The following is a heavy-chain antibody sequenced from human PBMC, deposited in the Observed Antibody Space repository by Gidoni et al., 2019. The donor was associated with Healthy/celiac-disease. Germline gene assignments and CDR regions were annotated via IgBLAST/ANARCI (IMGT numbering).Heavy chain of an antibody. CDR3: ARDPLFGSSGYYYYYGMDV. J-gene: IGHJ6*02. D-gene: IGHD3-22*01. Sequence: EVQLVESGGGLVQPGGSLRLSCAASGFPFSSYWMSWVRQAPGKGLSWVANIKQDGSEKYYVDSVKGRFTISRDNAKNSLYLQMNSLRAEDTAVYYCARDPLFGSSGYYYYYGMDVWGQGTTVTVSS. CDR1: GFPFSSYW. CDR2: IKQDGSEK. V-gene: IGHV3-7*03.